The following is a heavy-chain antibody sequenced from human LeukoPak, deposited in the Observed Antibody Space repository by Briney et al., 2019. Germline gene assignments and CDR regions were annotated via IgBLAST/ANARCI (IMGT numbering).Heavy chain of an antibody. CDR1: GASISTNY. J-gene: IGHJ3*02. CDR2: VYYSGNT. D-gene: IGHD1-26*01. V-gene: IGHV4-59*01. CDR3: ATLWRLGASTGEAFDI. Sequence: SETLSLTCTVSGASISTNYWSWIRQPPEKGLEWIGYVYYSGNTNYNPSLKSRVTISVDTLKNQFSLKMSSVTAADTAVYYCATLWRLGASTGEAFDIWGQGTMVTVSS.